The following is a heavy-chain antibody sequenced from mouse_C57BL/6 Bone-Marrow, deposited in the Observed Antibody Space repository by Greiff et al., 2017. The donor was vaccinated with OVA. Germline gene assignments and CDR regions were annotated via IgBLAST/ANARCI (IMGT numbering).Heavy chain of an antibody. Sequence: QVQLKQSGAELARPGASVKLSCKASGYTFTSYGISWVKQRTGQGLEWIGEIYPRSGNTYYNEKFKGKATLTADKSSSTAYMELRSLTSEDSAVYFCARYPSIYYYGSRDYWGQGTTLTVSS. D-gene: IGHD1-1*01. CDR1: GYTFTSYG. CDR3: ARYPSIYYYGSRDY. V-gene: IGHV1-81*01. CDR2: IYPRSGNT. J-gene: IGHJ2*01.